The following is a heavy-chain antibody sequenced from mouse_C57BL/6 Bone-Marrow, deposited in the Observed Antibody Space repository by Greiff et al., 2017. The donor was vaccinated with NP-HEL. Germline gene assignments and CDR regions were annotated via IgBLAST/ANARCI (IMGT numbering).Heavy chain of an antibody. CDR2: INPGSGGT. D-gene: IGHD3-3*01. CDR1: GYAFTNYL. V-gene: IGHV1-54*01. Sequence: QVQLQQSGAELVRPGTSVKVSCKASGYAFTNYLIEWVKQRPGQGLEWIGVINPGSGGTTYNEKFKGKATLTADKSSSTAYMQLSSLTSEDSAVYFGARRTVSWFAYWGQGTLVTVSA. CDR3: ARRTVSWFAY. J-gene: IGHJ3*01.